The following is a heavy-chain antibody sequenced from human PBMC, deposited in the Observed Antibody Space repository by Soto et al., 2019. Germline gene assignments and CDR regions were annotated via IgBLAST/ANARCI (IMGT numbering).Heavy chain of an antibody. J-gene: IGHJ6*03. D-gene: IGHD4-17*01. Sequence: PSQTVSLTCAISGDSVSSNSAAWNWIRQSPSRGLEWLGRTYYRSKWYNDYAASVKSRITINPDTSKNQLSPQLNSVTPEDTAVDYCARGAKVTIASYCYYCMGSWGKGTTVTVSS. CDR1: GDSVSSNSAA. CDR3: ARGAKVTIASYCYYCMGS. V-gene: IGHV6-1*01. CDR2: TYYRSKWYN.